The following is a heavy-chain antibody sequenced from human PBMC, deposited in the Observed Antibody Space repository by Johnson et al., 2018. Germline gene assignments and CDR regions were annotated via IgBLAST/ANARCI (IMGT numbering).Heavy chain of an antibody. J-gene: IGHJ3*01. Sequence: QVQLVESGGGVVQPVRSLRLSCAASGFTFSNYVIHWVRQAPGKGLEWVALISYDGTTKYYADSVKGRFTISRDNSRNTLYLQMNSLQTEDTSVYYCARDRDAFDVWGQGTMVTVSS. CDR2: ISYDGTTK. CDR1: GFTFSNYV. CDR3: ARDRDAFDV. V-gene: IGHV3-30-3*01.